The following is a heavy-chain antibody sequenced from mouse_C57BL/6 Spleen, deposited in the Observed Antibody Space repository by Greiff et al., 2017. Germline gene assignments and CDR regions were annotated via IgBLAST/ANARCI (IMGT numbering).Heavy chain of an antibody. CDR1: GYTFTSYW. CDR3: ARDGVLSWCAY. J-gene: IGHJ3*01. Sequence: QVQLQQPGAELVRPGSSVTMSCKASGYTFTSYWLNWVKQRPIQGLEWIGNIDPSGSATHYNPTFKAKATLTVDKSSSIAYMQRSSLTSDDSAVYCCARDGVLSWCAYWGQGTLVTVSA. CDR2: IDPSGSAT. V-gene: IGHV1-52*01.